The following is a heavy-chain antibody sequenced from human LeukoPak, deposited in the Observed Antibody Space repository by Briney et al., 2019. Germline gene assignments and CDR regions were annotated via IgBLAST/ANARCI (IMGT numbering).Heavy chain of an antibody. CDR1: GFTFSSYG. CDR3: ARDLGWLQFDY. D-gene: IGHD5-24*01. V-gene: IGHV3-30*03. Sequence: GGSLRLSCAASGFTFSSYGMHLVRQAPGKGLEWVAVISYDGSNKYYADSVKGRFTISRGNAKNSLYLQMNSLRAEDTAVYYCARDLGWLQFDYWGHGNLVTVSS. CDR2: ISYDGSNK. J-gene: IGHJ5*01.